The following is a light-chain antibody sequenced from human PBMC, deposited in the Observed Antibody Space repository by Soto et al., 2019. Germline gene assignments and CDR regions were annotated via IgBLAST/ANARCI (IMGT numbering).Light chain of an antibody. CDR1: SSDVGGYNY. J-gene: IGLJ1*01. V-gene: IGLV2-14*03. Sequence: QSVLTQPASVSGSPGQSITISCTGTSSDVGGYNYASWYQHHPGKAPKLMIFDVSNRPSGVSNRFSGPKSGNTASLTISGLQPEDEADYYCSSYTTSNTRQIVFGTGTKVTVL. CDR3: SSYTTSNTRQIV. CDR2: DVS.